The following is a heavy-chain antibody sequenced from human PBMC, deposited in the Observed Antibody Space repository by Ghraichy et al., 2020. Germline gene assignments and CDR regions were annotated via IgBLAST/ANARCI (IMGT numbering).Heavy chain of an antibody. CDR1: GGSISSGGYS. V-gene: IGHV4-30-2*01. J-gene: IGHJ4*02. D-gene: IGHD2-15*01. Sequence: TLSLTCAVSGGSISSGGYSWSWIRQPPGKGLEWIGYIYHSGSTYYNPSLKSRVTISVDRSKNQFSLKLSSVTAADTAVYYCARAQGMVAALFDYWGQGTLVTVSS. CDR3: ARAQGMVAALFDY. CDR2: IYHSGST.